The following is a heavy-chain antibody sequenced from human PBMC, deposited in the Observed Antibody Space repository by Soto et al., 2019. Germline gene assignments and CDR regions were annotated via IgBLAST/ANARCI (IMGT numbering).Heavy chain of an antibody. J-gene: IGHJ4*02. V-gene: IGHV1-3*04. Sequence: ASVKVSCKASGYTFTSYAMHWVRQAPGQRLEWMGWINTGNGNTKYSQKFQGRVTITRDTSASTAYMELSSLRSEDTAVYYCARDHYGGNSEFGCWGRGSRFTVSS. D-gene: IGHD4-17*01. CDR1: GYTFTSYA. CDR2: INTGNGNT. CDR3: ARDHYGGNSEFGC.